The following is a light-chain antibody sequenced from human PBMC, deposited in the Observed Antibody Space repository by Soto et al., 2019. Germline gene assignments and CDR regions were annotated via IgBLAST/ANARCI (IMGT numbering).Light chain of an antibody. CDR3: QQYGSSPWT. J-gene: IGKJ1*01. CDR1: QSVSSY. CDR2: GAS. Sequence: EIVLTQSPATLSLSPGERATLSCRASQSVSSYLAWYQQKPGQAPRLLLYGASTRATGIPDRFSGSGSGTDFTLTISGLEPEDFAVYYCQQYGSSPWTFGQGTKVDIK. V-gene: IGKV3-20*01.